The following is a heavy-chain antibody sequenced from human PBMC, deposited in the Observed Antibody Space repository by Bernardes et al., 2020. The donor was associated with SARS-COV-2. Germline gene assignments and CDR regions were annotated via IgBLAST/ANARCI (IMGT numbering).Heavy chain of an antibody. CDR3: ARADPRDSYAFDI. CDR2: IYSGGST. CDR1: GFTVSSYY. Sequence: VGSLRLSCAASGFTVSSYYMSWVRQAPGKGLEWVSVIYSGGSTYYADYVKGRFTISRDNSKNKLYLQMNSLRAEDTAVYYCARADPRDSYAFDIWGQGTTVT. D-gene: IGHD5-18*01. J-gene: IGHJ3*02. V-gene: IGHV3-66*02.